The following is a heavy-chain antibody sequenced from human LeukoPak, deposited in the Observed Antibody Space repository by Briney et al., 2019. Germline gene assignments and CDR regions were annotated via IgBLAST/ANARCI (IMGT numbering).Heavy chain of an antibody. CDR2: IYWDDDK. CDR1: GFSLTTRGVG. V-gene: IGHV2-5*02. Sequence: SGPTLVKPTQTLTLTCTFSGFSLTTRGVGVGWIRQPPGKALEWLALIYWDDDKRYSPSLESRLTVTKDTSKNQVVLTMTNLDPVDTATYYCARTYYYTSGNFYLDYWGQGSLVTVSS. D-gene: IGHD3-10*01. J-gene: IGHJ4*02. CDR3: ARTYYYTSGNFYLDY.